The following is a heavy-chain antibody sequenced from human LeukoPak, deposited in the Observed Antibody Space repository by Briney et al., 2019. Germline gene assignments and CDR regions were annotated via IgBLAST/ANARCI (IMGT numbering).Heavy chain of an antibody. J-gene: IGHJ4*02. D-gene: IGHD3-22*01. CDR3: ARDSPRPPTYYYDSSDF. CDR2: IRGNGRNT. CDR1: GFTFRTYA. V-gene: IGHV3-23*01. Sequence: PGGSLRLSCAASGFTFRTYAMSWVRQAPGKGLEWVSAIRGNGRNTYYADSVKGRFTISRDNSKNTLYLQMNSLRVEDTPVYYCARDSPRPPTYYYDSSDFWGQGTLVTVSS.